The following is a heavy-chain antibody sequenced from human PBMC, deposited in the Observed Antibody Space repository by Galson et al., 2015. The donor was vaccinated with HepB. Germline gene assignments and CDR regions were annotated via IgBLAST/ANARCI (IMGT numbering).Heavy chain of an antibody. D-gene: IGHD2-2*01. CDR1: GYSFTSYW. CDR2: IDPSDSYT. Sequence: QSGAEVKKPGESLRISCKGSGYSFTSYWITWVRQMPGKGLEWMGRIDPSDSYTDYSPSFQGHVTISADKSISTAYLQWSSLKASDSAMYYCARQVGQLPTNWFDTWGQGTLVTVSS. J-gene: IGHJ5*02. CDR3: ARQVGQLPTNWFDT. V-gene: IGHV5-10-1*01.